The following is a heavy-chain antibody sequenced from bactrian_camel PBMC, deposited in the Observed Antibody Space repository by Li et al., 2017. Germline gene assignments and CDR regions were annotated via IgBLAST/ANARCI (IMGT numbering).Heavy chain of an antibody. V-gene: IGHV3S6*01. D-gene: IGHD2*01. Sequence: HVQLVESGGGLVQPGGSLRLSCSAGGSTSMYWWMGWVRQTPGKGLEWVSTLKWDGTDTYYADFVKGRFTISRDNTKNTVYLQMNSLKSEDTALYYCATGFLWRFTTTELEYNYWGQGTQVTVS. J-gene: IGHJ4*01. CDR1: GSTSMYWW. CDR2: LKWDGTDT. CDR3: ATGFLWRFTTTELEYNY.